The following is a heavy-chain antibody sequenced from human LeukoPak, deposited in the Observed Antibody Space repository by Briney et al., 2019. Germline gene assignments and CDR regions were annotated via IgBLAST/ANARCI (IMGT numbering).Heavy chain of an antibody. Sequence: GGSLRLSCAASGFTFSSYYMNWVRQAPGKGLEWVSCISSGSGYIHYADSVKGRFTISRDNAKKSLYLQMNSLRAEDTAVYYCARDGLGIDYWGQGTLVTVSS. J-gene: IGHJ4*02. CDR2: ISSGSGYI. V-gene: IGHV3-21*01. CDR3: ARDGLGIDY. D-gene: IGHD3-10*01. CDR1: GFTFSSYY.